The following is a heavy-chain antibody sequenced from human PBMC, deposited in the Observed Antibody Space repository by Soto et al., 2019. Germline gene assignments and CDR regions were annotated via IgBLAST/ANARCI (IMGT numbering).Heavy chain of an antibody. V-gene: IGHV4-4*07. Sequence: SETLSLTCTVSGGSISNYYCNWIRQPAGKGLEWIGRIDTSGSTNYNPSLKSRVTMSVDTSKQEFSLKLSSVTAADTALYYCARSRSYYVEDFQKWGQGTLVTVSS. CDR3: ARSRSYYVEDFQK. CDR1: GGSISNYY. J-gene: IGHJ1*01. D-gene: IGHD1-26*01. CDR2: IDTSGST.